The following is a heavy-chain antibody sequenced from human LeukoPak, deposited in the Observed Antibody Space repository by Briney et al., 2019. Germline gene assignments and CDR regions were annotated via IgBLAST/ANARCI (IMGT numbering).Heavy chain of an antibody. V-gene: IGHV3-20*04. Sequence: GGSLRLSCAASGFTFDDYGMSWVRQAPGKGLEWVPGINWNGGSTGYADSVKGRFTISRDNAKNSLYLQMNSLRAEDTALYYCARSYYDSSGYYLNAFDIWGQGTMVTVSS. CDR3: ARSYYDSSGYYLNAFDI. CDR1: GFTFDDYG. CDR2: INWNGGST. D-gene: IGHD3-22*01. J-gene: IGHJ3*02.